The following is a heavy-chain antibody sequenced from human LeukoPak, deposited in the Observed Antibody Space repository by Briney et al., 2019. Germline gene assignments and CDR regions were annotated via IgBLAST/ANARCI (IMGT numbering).Heavy chain of an antibody. CDR1: GFTFSSYA. J-gene: IGHJ6*02. Sequence: GGSLRLSCAASGFTFSSYAMHWVRQAPGKGLEWVAVISYDGSNKYYADSVKGRFTISRDNSKNTLYLQMNSLRAEDTAVYYCARGPHYDFWSGYYNWGYYYGMDVWGQGTTVTVSS. V-gene: IGHV3-30-3*01. D-gene: IGHD3-3*01. CDR3: ARGPHYDFWSGYYNWGYYYGMDV. CDR2: ISYDGSNK.